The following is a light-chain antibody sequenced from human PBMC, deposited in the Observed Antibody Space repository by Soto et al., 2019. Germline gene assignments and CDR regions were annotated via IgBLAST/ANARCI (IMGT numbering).Light chain of an antibody. Sequence: QSALTQPASVSGSPGQPITISCTGTISDVGGHGYVSWYQQHPGKAPKLMIYEVTYRPSGVSDRFSGSKSGNTASLTISGLQAEDEADDYCFSFTSHSSHYVFGTGTKVTVL. CDR3: FSFTSHSSHYV. CDR1: ISDVGGHGY. J-gene: IGLJ1*01. CDR2: EVT. V-gene: IGLV2-14*01.